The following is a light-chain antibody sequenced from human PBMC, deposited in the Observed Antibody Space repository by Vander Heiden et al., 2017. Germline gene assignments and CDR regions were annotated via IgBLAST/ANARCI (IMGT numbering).Light chain of an antibody. J-gene: IGLJ2*01. Sequence: SYELTQPLSVSVALGQTATISCEGNKIGTKNVHWYQQRPGQAPVLVMSRDNNRPSGITERVSGSNSGNTATLTISRARGDDEADYYCQVWDTTTVVFGGGTTLTVL. CDR1: KIGTKN. CDR2: RDN. V-gene: IGLV3-9*01. CDR3: QVWDTTTVV.